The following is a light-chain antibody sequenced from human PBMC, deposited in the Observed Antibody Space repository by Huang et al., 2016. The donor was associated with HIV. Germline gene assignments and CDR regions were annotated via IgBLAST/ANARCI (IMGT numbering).Light chain of an antibody. CDR1: QSLLHSNGYNY. CDR3: MQALQTPRT. V-gene: IGKV2-28*01. CDR2: LGS. J-gene: IGKJ1*01. Sequence: DIVMTQSPLSLPVTPRELASISCRSSQSLLHSNGYNYLDWYLQKPGQSPQLLIYLGSTRASGVPDRFSGSGSGTDFTLKISRVEAEDVGVYYCMQALQTPRTFGQGTKVEIK.